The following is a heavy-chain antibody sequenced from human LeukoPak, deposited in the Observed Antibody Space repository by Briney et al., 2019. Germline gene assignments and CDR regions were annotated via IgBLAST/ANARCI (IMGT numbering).Heavy chain of an antibody. J-gene: IGHJ4*02. D-gene: IGHD2-15*01. V-gene: IGHV4-39*01. CDR3: ARVDIVTVPSANFDC. CDR2: IFYSGNT. CDR1: GVSISTNSYY. Sequence: PSETLSLTCFVSGVSISTNSYYWGWVRRPPGKGLEWIGSIFYSGNTYYNPSLRSRVSISVDTSKNQFSLKLFSVTAVDTAVYYCARVDIVTVPSANFDCWGQGTLVTVSS.